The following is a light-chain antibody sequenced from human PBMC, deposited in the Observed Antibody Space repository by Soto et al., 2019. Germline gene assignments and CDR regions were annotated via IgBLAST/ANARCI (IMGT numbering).Light chain of an antibody. V-gene: IGKV3-20*01. CDR1: QSVSSN. CDR3: QQYGGSPRT. J-gene: IGKJ1*01. Sequence: EIVMTQSPATLSVSPGERATLSCRASQSVSSNLAWYQQKPGQAPRLLIFGASSRATGIPDRFRGSGSGTDFTLTISRLEPEDFAVYYCQQYGGSPRTFGQGTKVDI. CDR2: GAS.